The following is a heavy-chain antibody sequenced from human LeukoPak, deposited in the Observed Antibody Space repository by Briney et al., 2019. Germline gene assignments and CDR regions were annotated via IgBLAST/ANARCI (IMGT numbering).Heavy chain of an antibody. CDR3: AREWDTAMVEPNWFYP. Sequence: GGSLRLSCAASGFTFSSYEMNWVRQAPGKGLEWVSYISSSGSTIYYADSVKGRFTISRDNAKNSLYLQMNSLRAEDTAVYYCAREWDTAMVEPNWFYPWGQGTLVTVSS. CDR2: ISSSGSTI. J-gene: IGHJ5*02. CDR1: GFTFSSYE. V-gene: IGHV3-48*03. D-gene: IGHD5-18*01.